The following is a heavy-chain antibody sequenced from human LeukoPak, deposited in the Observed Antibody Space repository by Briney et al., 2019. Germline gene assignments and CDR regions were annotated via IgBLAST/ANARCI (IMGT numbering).Heavy chain of an antibody. J-gene: IGHJ4*02. Sequence: GGSLRLSCAASGFTFTSYAMSLVRQAPGKGLEWVSAMSGTGGSTYYADSVKGRFTISRDNSKNTLYPQMNSLRAEDTAVYYCAKDGGSYGSFDYWGQGTLVTVSS. CDR1: GFTFTSYA. CDR3: AKDGGSYGSFDY. V-gene: IGHV3-23*01. CDR2: MSGTGGST. D-gene: IGHD5-18*01.